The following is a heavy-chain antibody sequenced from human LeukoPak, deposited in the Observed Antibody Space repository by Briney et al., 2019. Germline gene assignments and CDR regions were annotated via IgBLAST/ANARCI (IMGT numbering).Heavy chain of an antibody. V-gene: IGHV1-18*01. CDR1: GYTFTTYS. CDR2: ISGYNSNT. CDR3: ARPKHDYGDYRDAFDL. D-gene: IGHD4-17*01. Sequence: ASVKVSCKASGYTFTTYSINWVRQAPGQGLEWMGWISGYNSNTNYTQKFQGRVTMTTDTSTSTAYMELRSLRSDDTAVYYCARPKHDYGDYRDAFDLWGQGTVFTVSS. J-gene: IGHJ3*01.